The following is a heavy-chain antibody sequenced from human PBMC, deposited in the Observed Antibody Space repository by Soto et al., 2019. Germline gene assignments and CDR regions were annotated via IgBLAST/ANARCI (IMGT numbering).Heavy chain of an antibody. CDR1: GYTFTSYG. CDR2: ISAYNGNT. J-gene: IGHJ6*02. Sequence: QVQPVQSGAEVKKPGASVKVSCKASGYTFTSYGISWVRQAPGQGLEWMGWISAYNGNTNYAQKLQGRVTMTTDTSTSTAYMELRSLRSDDTAVYYCARDGSSLNYYYYYGMDVWGQGTTVTVSS. V-gene: IGHV1-18*04. D-gene: IGHD6-13*01. CDR3: ARDGSSLNYYYYYGMDV.